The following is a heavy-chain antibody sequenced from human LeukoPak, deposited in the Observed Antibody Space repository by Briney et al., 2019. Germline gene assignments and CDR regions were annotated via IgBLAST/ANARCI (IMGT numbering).Heavy chain of an antibody. D-gene: IGHD1-26*01. CDR2: ISYDGIIK. CDR3: ARDLSERYSTDY. J-gene: IGHJ4*02. Sequence: GGSLRLSCAASGFTFSSYAMSWVRQAPGKGLEWVAFISYDGIIKYYADSVKGRFTISRDNSQNTLDLQMNSLRPEDTAVYYCARDLSERYSTDYWGQGTLVTVSS. CDR1: GFTFSSYA. V-gene: IGHV3-30*03.